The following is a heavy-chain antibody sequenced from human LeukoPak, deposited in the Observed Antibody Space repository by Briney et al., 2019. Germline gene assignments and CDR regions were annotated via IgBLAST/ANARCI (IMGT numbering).Heavy chain of an antibody. V-gene: IGHV4-31*11. Sequence: SETLSLTCAVSGGSVSSGGYYWSWIRQHPGKGLEWIGFIYYSGSTYYNPSLKSRVTFSVDTSKNQFSLKLSSVNAADTAVYYCARAVYDYIWGSYRFDYWGQGTLVTVSS. D-gene: IGHD3-16*02. CDR2: IYYSGST. CDR3: ARAVYDYIWGSYRFDY. J-gene: IGHJ4*02. CDR1: GGSVSSGGYY.